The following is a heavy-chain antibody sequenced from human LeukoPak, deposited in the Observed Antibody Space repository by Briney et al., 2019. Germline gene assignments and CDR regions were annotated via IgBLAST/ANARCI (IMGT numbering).Heavy chain of an antibody. CDR3: ARDYQAAFWSGYLANAFDI. V-gene: IGHV3-11*04. Sequence: GGSLRLSCAASGFTLSDYYMSWIRQAPGKGLEWVSYISSSGSTIYYAASVKGRVTISRDNTKNSLYLQMNSLRAEDTAVYYCARDYQAAFWSGYLANAFDIWGQGTMVTVSS. J-gene: IGHJ3*02. D-gene: IGHD3-3*01. CDR2: ISSSGSTI. CDR1: GFTLSDYY.